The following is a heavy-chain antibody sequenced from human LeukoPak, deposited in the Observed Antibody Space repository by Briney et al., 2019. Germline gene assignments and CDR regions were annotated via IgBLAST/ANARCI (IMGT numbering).Heavy chain of an antibody. CDR3: ARHGPYRTVAGNFDY. CDR1: GGSISSYY. V-gene: IGHV4-4*09. CDR2: IYTSGST. Sequence: SETLSLTCTVSGGSISSYYWSWIRQPPGKGLEWIGYIYTSGSTNYNPSLKSRVTISVDTSKNQFSLKLSSVTAADTAVYYCARHGPYRTVAGNFDYWGQGTLVTVSS. J-gene: IGHJ4*02. D-gene: IGHD6-19*01.